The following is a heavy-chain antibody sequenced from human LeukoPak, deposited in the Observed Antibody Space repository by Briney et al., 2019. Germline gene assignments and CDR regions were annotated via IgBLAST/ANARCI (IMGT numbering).Heavy chain of an antibody. CDR2: ISGSDDTT. CDR3: AKGLTPDY. J-gene: IGHJ4*02. Sequence: GGSLRLSCAASGFTFSSYAMSWVRQAPGKGLEWVSAISGSDDTTYYADSVKGRFTISRDNAKNTVCLQMSSLGAEDTAVYYCAKGLTPDYWGQGTLVIVSS. V-gene: IGHV3-23*01. CDR1: GFTFSSYA. D-gene: IGHD4/OR15-4a*01.